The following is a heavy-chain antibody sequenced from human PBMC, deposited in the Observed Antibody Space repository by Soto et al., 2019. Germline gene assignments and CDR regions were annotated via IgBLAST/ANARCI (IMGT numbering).Heavy chain of an antibody. CDR2: IYYSGST. CDR3: ARFFGEYRSRWYCFDP. V-gene: IGHV4-31*03. D-gene: IGHD6-13*01. Sequence: SETLSLTCTVSGGSISIGGYYWSWIGQHPGKGLEWIGYIYYSGSTYYNPSLKSRVTISVDTSKNQFSLKLSSVTAEDTAVYYCARFFGEYRSRWYCFDPWGQGNLVTV. CDR1: GGSISIGGYY. J-gene: IGHJ5*02.